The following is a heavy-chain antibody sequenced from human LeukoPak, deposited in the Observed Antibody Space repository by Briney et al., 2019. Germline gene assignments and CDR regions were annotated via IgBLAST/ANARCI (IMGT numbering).Heavy chain of an antibody. D-gene: IGHD2-8*01. J-gene: IGHJ5*01. CDR3: VSPKTNGWFDS. CDR1: GYSVSSGYF. Sequence: SEALSLTCTVSGYSVSSGYFWGWIRQPPGKRLEWIGNMYHTGTTYYNPSLKSRVTITIDTSKNQFSLKLRSVTAADTAVYYFVSPKTNGWFDSWGQGSLVTVSS. V-gene: IGHV4-38-2*02. CDR2: MYHTGTT.